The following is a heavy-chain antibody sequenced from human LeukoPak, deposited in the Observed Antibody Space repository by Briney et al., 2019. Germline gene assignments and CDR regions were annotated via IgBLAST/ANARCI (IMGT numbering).Heavy chain of an antibody. Sequence: GSLRLSCAASGFTFSSYWMSWVRQPPGKGLEWIGSIYYSGSTYYNPSLKSRVTISVDTSKNQFSLKLSSVTAADTAVYYCASLKKVTMVRGVIKVFDCWGQGTLVTVSS. CDR3: ASLKKVTMVRGVIKVFDC. V-gene: IGHV4-39*07. CDR1: GFTFSSYW. J-gene: IGHJ4*02. D-gene: IGHD3-10*01. CDR2: IYYSGST.